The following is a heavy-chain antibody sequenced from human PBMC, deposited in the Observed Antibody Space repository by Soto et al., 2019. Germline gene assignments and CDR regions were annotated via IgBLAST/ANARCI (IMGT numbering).Heavy chain of an antibody. D-gene: IGHD6-19*01. Sequence: GGPLRLSCAASGFTFSSHAMSWVRQAPGKGLEWVSAISGSGGSTYYADSVKGRFTISRDNSKNTLYLQMNSLRAEDTAVYYCAKEVSVADAFDIWGQGTMVTVSS. J-gene: IGHJ3*02. CDR1: GFTFSSHA. CDR3: AKEVSVADAFDI. CDR2: ISGSGGST. V-gene: IGHV3-23*01.